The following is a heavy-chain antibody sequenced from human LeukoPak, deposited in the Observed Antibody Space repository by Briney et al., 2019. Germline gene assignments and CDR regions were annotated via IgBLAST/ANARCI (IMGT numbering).Heavy chain of an antibody. J-gene: IGHJ5*02. D-gene: IGHD3-10*01. V-gene: IGHV4-39*01. CDR2: IYYSVSSEST. CDR3: ARHTRVGFGDR. CDR1: GTSISSTPYY. Sequence: SETLSLTCTVSGTSISSTPYYWGWIRQPPGKGLEWIATIYYSVSSESTSYNPSLKSRVTMSVDTSKIQLSLKLISVTAADTAVYYCARHTRVGFGDRWGQGTLVTVSS.